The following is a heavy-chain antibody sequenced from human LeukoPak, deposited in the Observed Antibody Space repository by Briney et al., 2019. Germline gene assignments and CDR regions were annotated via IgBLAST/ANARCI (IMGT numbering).Heavy chain of an antibody. D-gene: IGHD3-16*01. Sequence: GGSLRLSCAASGFTFDDYAMHWVRQAPGKGLEWVSGISWHSGSIGYADSVKGRFTISRENAKNSLYLQMNSLRAEDTALYYCAKDISQRGGFDYWGQGTLVTVSS. V-gene: IGHV3-9*01. CDR2: ISWHSGSI. CDR1: GFTFDDYA. J-gene: IGHJ4*02. CDR3: AKDISQRGGFDY.